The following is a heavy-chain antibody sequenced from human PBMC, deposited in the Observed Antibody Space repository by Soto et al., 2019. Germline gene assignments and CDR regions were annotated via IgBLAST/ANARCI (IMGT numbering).Heavy chain of an antibody. Sequence: GGSLRLSCAASGFTFSSYAIHWVRQAPGKGLEWVAVISYDGSNKYYADSVKGRFTISRDNSKNTLYLQMNSLRAEDTAVYYCARGIRNPQLVPFYYWGQGTLVTVSS. CDR2: ISYDGSNK. CDR1: GFTFSSYA. D-gene: IGHD6-13*01. CDR3: ARGIRNPQLVPFYY. V-gene: IGHV3-30-3*01. J-gene: IGHJ4*02.